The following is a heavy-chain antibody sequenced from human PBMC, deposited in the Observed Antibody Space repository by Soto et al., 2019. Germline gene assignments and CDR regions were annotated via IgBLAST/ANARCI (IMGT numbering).Heavy chain of an antibody. CDR2: IYYSGST. CDR3: SRVGGYYGDYPNFDY. Sequence: ETLSLTCIVAGSSISPYYWTWIRQPPGKGLEWIGNIYYSGSTNYNPSLKSRVTISVDTSKKQFSLKLTSVTAADTAVYYCSRVGGYYGDYPNFDYWGQGPRVTVSS. V-gene: IGHV4-59*01. J-gene: IGHJ4*02. CDR1: GSSISPYY. D-gene: IGHD4-17*01.